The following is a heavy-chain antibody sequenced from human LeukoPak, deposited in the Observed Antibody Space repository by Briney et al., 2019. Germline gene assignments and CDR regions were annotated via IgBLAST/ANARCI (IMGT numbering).Heavy chain of an antibody. CDR2: IYYSGGT. V-gene: IGHV4-59*01. CDR3: ARARGYTGYELDY. J-gene: IGHJ4*02. Sequence: SETLSLTCTVSGGSISSYYWSWIRQPPGKGLEWIGYIYYSGGTNYNPSLKSRVTISVDTSKNQFSLKLSSVTAADTAVYYCARARGYTGYELDYWGRGTLVTVSS. D-gene: IGHD5-12*01. CDR1: GGSISSYY.